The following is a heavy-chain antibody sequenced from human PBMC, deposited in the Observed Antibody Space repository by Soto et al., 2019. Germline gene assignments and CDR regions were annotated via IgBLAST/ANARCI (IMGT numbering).Heavy chain of an antibody. J-gene: IGHJ3*02. CDR1: GYTFTDYF. D-gene: IGHD2-21*01. CDR2: INPYSGGA. V-gene: IGHV1-2*02. Sequence: QVQLVQSGAEVKKPGASVKVSCEASGYTFTDYFIHWVRQAPGQGLEWIGWINPYSGGADLSQKFQGRVTMTRDPSISTAYMEVSSLRSDDTAVFYCAGLMHYSHSGGSSHSGFDMWGQGTLVTVSS. CDR3: AGLMHYSHSGGSSHSGFDM.